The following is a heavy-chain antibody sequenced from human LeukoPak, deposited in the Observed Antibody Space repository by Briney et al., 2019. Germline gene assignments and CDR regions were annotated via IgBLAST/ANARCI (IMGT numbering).Heavy chain of an antibody. J-gene: IGHJ6*02. CDR2: IYSGGST. CDR1: GFTVSSNY. V-gene: IGHV3-53*01. CDR3: ARGYHSSSWTYYYYGMDV. Sequence: PGGSLRLSCAAPGFTVSSNYMSWVRQAPGKGLEWVSVIYSGGSTYYADSVKGRFTISRDNSRNTLYLQMNSLRAEDTAVYYCARGYHSSSWTYYYYGMDVWGQGTTVTVSS. D-gene: IGHD6-13*01.